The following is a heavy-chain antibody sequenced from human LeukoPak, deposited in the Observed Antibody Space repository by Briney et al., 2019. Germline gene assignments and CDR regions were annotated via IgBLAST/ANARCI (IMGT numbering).Heavy chain of an antibody. V-gene: IGHV4-4*07. Sequence: SETLSLTCTVSGGSISSYYWSWIRQPAGKGLEWIGRIYTSGSTNYNPSLKSRVTMSVDTSKNQFYLKLSSVTAADTAVYYCARSDSDYGDFDFDYWGQGTLVTVSS. CDR2: IYTSGST. CDR3: ARSDSDYGDFDFDY. CDR1: GGSISSYY. D-gene: IGHD4-17*01. J-gene: IGHJ4*02.